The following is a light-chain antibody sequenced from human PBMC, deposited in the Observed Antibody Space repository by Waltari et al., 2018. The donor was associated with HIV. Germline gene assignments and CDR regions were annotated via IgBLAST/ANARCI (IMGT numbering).Light chain of an antibody. CDR3: QHYNHGPPLT. Sequence: EIVMTQSPATLSVFPGERATLSCRASQSVSSNLAWYQQKPGQAPRPLIYGASTRATGIPARFSGSGAGTEVTLTISGLQSEDFAVYYCQHYNHGPPLTFGGGTKVEIK. V-gene: IGKV3-15*01. J-gene: IGKJ4*01. CDR1: QSVSSN. CDR2: GAS.